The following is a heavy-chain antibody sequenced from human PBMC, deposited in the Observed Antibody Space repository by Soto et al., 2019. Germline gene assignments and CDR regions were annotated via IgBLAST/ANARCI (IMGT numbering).Heavy chain of an antibody. CDR1: GGSFSGYY. V-gene: IGHV4-34*01. CDR2: INHSGST. D-gene: IGHD3-9*01. Sequence: SETLSLTCAVYGGSFSGYYWSWIRQPPGKGLEWIGEINHSGSTNYNPSLKSRVTISVDTSKNQFSLKLSSVTAADTAVYYCARGNRLTLRYFDWLSNAGFDYWGQGTLVTVSS. CDR3: ARGNRLTLRYFDWLSNAGFDY. J-gene: IGHJ4*02.